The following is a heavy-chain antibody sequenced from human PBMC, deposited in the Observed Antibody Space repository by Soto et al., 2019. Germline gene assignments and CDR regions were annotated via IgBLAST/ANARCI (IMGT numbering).Heavy chain of an antibody. CDR1: GFTFSSYA. V-gene: IGHV3-30-3*01. CDR3: ARDGPFDGSGWSRGMDV. Sequence: QVQLVESGGGVVQPGRSLRLSCAASGFTFSSYAMHWVRQAPGKGLEWVAVISYDGSNKYYADSVKCRFTISRDNSKNTLYLQMNSLRAEDTAVYYCARDGPFDGSGWSRGMDVWGQGTTVTVSS. J-gene: IGHJ6*02. D-gene: IGHD6-19*01. CDR2: ISYDGSNK.